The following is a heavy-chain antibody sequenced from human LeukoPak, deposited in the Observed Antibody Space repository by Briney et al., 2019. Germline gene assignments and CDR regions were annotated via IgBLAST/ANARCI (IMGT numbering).Heavy chain of an antibody. V-gene: IGHV3-33*01. CDR3: ARDWKTNSFDY. CDR2: IYYDSSNI. CDR1: ELTFTNYG. J-gene: IGHJ4*02. Sequence: PGRSLTPSCAASELTFTNYGMHWVRQAPGKGLEGVAFIYYDSSNIYYAYYVKGPFTISRAISKNSLYLQMDSLRAEDTAIYYCARDWKTNSFDYWGQGTLVTVSS. D-gene: IGHD1-1*01.